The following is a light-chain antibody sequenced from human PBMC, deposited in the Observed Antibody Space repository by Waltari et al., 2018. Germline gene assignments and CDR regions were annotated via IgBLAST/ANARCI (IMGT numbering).Light chain of an antibody. CDR3: SSYTSIIPPFL. V-gene: IGLV2-14*01. CDR2: DVS. J-gene: IGLJ1*01. Sequence: QSALTQPASVSGSPGQSITISCTRSSSDLGRYRFVSWYQQHPGKAPKLMIYDVSHRPSGVSNRFSGSKSGNTASLTISGLQPEDEADYYCSSYTSIIPPFLFGTGTKVTVL. CDR1: SSDLGRYRF.